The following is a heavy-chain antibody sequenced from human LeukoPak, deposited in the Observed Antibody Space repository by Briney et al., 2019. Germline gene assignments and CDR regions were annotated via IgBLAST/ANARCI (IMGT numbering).Heavy chain of an antibody. Sequence: GASVKVSCKASGYTFTSYDINWVRQATGQGLEWMGWMNPNSGNTGYAQKFQGRVTMTRNTSISTAYMELSSLRSEDTAVYYCARGTRYFDWAIRSYYYYYMDVWGKGTTVTVSS. CDR3: ARGTRYFDWAIRSYYYYYMDV. V-gene: IGHV1-8*01. D-gene: IGHD3-9*01. CDR2: MNPNSGNT. J-gene: IGHJ6*03. CDR1: GYTFTSYD.